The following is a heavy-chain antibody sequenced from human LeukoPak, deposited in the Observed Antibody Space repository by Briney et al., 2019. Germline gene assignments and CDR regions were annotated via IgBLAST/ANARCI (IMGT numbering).Heavy chain of an antibody. CDR2: IYTSGST. J-gene: IGHJ4*02. CDR3: ARDRPTVINGYYFDY. Sequence: KASETLSLTCTVSAGSISSYYWSWIRQPAGRGLEWHGRIYTSGSTNYNPSLKSRVTMSVDTSKHQFSLRLSSVTAADTAVYYCARDRPTVINGYYFDYWGQGTLVTVSS. V-gene: IGHV4-4*07. CDR1: AGSISSYY. D-gene: IGHD4-23*01.